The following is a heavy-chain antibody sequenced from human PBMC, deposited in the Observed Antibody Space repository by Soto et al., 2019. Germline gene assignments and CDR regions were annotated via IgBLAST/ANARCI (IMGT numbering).Heavy chain of an antibody. V-gene: IGHV4-31*03. D-gene: IGHD3-3*01. CDR3: AGYDFWSGYYFDH. CDR1: GGSISGGGYY. CDR2: IYYSGST. Sequence: SETLSLTCTVSGGSISGGGYYWSWIRQHPGKGLEWIGYIYYSGSTSYNPSLKSRVTISVDTSKNQFSLKLSSVTAADTAVYYGAGYDFWSGYYFDHWGQVTQVTDSS. J-gene: IGHJ4*02.